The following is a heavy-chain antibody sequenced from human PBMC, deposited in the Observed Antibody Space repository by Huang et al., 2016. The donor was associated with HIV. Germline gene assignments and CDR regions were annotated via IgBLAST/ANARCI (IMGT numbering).Heavy chain of an antibody. CDR1: GFTFSNYW. V-gene: IGHV3-7*01. CDR3: ASQPGP. Sequence: EVQLVESGGGLVQPGGSLRLSCAASGFTFSNYWSSWVRQAPGKGLEWVANIKQDGSETYYVDSVKGLFTISRDNAKNSLYLQMNSLRAEDTAVYYCASQPGPWGQGTLVTVSS. J-gene: IGHJ5*02. CDR2: IKQDGSET.